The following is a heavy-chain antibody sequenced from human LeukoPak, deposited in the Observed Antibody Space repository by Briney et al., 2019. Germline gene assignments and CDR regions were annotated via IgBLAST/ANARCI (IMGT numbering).Heavy chain of an antibody. Sequence: GASVKVSCKASGGTFSSYAISWVRQAPGQGLEWMGGIIPIFGTANYAQKFQGRVTITADESTSTAYTELSSLRSEDTAVYYCARPPGDGNYFDYWGQGTLVTVSS. V-gene: IGHV1-69*13. D-gene: IGHD3-16*01. CDR3: ARPPGDGNYFDY. CDR2: IIPIFGTA. CDR1: GGTFSSYA. J-gene: IGHJ4*02.